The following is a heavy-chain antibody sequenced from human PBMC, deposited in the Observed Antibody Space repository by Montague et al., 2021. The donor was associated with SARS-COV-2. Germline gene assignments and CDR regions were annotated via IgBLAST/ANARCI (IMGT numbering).Heavy chain of an antibody. Sequence: SLRLSCAASGFTFSSYEMNWVRQAPGKGLEWVSYISSSGSTIYYADSAKGRFTISRDNAKNSLYLQMNSLRAEDTAVYYCASEQYCSGGSCFYDAFDIWGQGTMVTVSS. CDR2: ISSSGSTI. J-gene: IGHJ3*02. D-gene: IGHD2-15*01. CDR3: ASEQYCSGGSCFYDAFDI. V-gene: IGHV3-48*03. CDR1: GFTFSSYE.